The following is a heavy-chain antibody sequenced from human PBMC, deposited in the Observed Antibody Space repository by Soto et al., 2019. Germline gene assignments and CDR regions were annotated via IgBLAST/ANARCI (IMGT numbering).Heavy chain of an antibody. CDR3: AKDMDSMAAAGPSNGYYYGMDV. Sequence: GGSLRLSCAASGFTFSSYAMSWVRQAPGKGLEWVSDINNSGHYTYYADSVKGRFTISRDNSKNTVFLQMNSLRVEDTAVYYCAKDMDSMAAAGPSNGYYYGMDVWGQGTTVTVSS. V-gene: IGHV3-23*01. CDR2: INNSGHYT. CDR1: GFTFSSYA. D-gene: IGHD6-13*01. J-gene: IGHJ6*02.